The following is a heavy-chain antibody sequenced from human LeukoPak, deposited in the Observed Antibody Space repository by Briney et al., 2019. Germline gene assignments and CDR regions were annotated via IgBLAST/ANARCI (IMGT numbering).Heavy chain of an antibody. D-gene: IGHD6-19*01. CDR3: ARGGPQWLVLRKHFYFDS. CDR1: GYTFTSDY. Sequence: VKVSPKSPGYTFTSDYIHSGRHAPGQGLEWMGIISPSGGGTGYAQNFQGRVTMTRDTSTREVYMELSRLRPEDTAVYLSARGGPQWLVLRKHFYFDSRVQGTLVTVSS. CDR2: ISPSGGGT. V-gene: IGHV1-46*01. J-gene: IGHJ4*02.